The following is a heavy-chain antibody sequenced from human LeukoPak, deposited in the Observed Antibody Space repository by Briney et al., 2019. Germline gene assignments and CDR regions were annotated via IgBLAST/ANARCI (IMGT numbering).Heavy chain of an antibody. V-gene: IGHV5-51*01. CDR2: IYPGDSDT. D-gene: IGHD5-18*01. CDR3: ARTGATWIQLWETGWFDP. Sequence: GESLKISCKGSGYSFTSYWIGWARQMPGKGLEWMGIIYPGDSDTRYSPSFQGQVTISADKSISTAYLQWSSLRASDTAMYYCARTGATWIQLWETGWFDPWGQGTLVTVSS. CDR1: GYSFTSYW. J-gene: IGHJ5*02.